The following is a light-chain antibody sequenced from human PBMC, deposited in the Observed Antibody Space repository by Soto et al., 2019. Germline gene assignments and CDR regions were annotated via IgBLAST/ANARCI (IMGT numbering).Light chain of an antibody. CDR2: EVS. Sequence: QSALTQPASVSGSPGHLITISCTGTSSDVGGYKYVSWYQQHPGKVPKLILYEVSNRPSGVSNRFSGSKSGNTASLTISGLQAEDEADYYCQSYDSSLSGVIFGGGTQLTVL. J-gene: IGLJ2*01. CDR3: QSYDSSLSGVI. V-gene: IGLV2-14*01. CDR1: SSDVGGYKY.